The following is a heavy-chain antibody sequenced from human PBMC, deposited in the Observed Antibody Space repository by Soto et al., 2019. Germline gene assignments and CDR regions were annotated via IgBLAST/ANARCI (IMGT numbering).Heavy chain of an antibody. J-gene: IGHJ6*02. CDR1: GFTFSSYW. D-gene: IGHD3-22*01. Sequence: GGSLRLSCAASGFTFSSYWMSWVRQAPGKGLEWVANINQDGSEKYYVDSVKGRFTISRDNAKNSLYLHMNSLRAEDTAVYYCARSYYYDRNGHYYYYYGLGVWGQGTTLTVSS. CDR3: ARSYYYDRNGHYYYYYGLGV. CDR2: INQDGSEK. V-gene: IGHV3-7*04.